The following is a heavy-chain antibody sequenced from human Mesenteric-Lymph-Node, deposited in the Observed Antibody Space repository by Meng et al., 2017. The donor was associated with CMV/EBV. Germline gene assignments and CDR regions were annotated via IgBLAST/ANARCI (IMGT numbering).Heavy chain of an antibody. Sequence: GGSLRLSCAASGFTFSSYSMNWVRQAPGKGLEWLAIMSFDGINKYYADSVKGRFTISRDNSMNTLYLQMNSLRVEDTAVYYCARDIYEVVVAGLDVWGQGTTVTVSS. J-gene: IGHJ6*02. CDR1: GFTFSSYS. V-gene: IGHV3-30*03. D-gene: IGHD2-15*01. CDR3: ARDIYEVVVAGLDV. CDR2: MSFDGINK.